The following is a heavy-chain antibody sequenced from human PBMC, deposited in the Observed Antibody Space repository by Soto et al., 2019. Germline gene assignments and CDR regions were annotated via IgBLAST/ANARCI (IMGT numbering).Heavy chain of an antibody. CDR1: GFTFSTYW. D-gene: IGHD2-2*01. CDR2: INSDGSST. CDR3: VTVNTRWARYFDL. V-gene: IGHV3-74*01. J-gene: IGHJ2*01. Sequence: EVQLVESGGGLVQPGGSLRLSCAASGFTFSTYWMHWVRQAPGKGLVWVSVINSDGSSTTYADSVKGRFTISRDNAKNTLYLEVNSLRAEDTAMYYCVTVNTRWARYFDLWGRGSLVTVSS.